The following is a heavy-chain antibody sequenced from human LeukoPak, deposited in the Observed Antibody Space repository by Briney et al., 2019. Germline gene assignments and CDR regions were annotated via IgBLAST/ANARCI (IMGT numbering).Heavy chain of an antibody. Sequence: PSETLSLTCTDSGGSISSYYWSWIRQPPGKGLEWIGYIYYSGSTNYNPSLKSRVTISVDTSKNQFSLKLSSVTAADTAVYYCAREDYSGGNNWFDFWGQGTLVTVSS. CDR1: GGSISSYY. CDR2: IYYSGST. D-gene: IGHD4-11*01. CDR3: AREDYSGGNNWFDF. V-gene: IGHV4-59*01. J-gene: IGHJ5*01.